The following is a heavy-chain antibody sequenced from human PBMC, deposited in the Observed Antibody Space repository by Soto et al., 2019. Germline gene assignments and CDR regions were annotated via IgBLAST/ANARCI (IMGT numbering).Heavy chain of an antibody. CDR3: ARMRLGYCSGGSCYPQYNWFDP. Sequence: PSETLSLTCTVSGGSISSYYWSWIRQPPGKGLEWIGYIYYSGSTNYNPSLKSRVTISVDTSKNQSSLKLSSVTAADTAVYYCARMRLGYCSGGSCYPQYNWFDPWGQGTLVTVSS. CDR2: IYYSGST. J-gene: IGHJ5*02. D-gene: IGHD2-15*01. V-gene: IGHV4-59*01. CDR1: GGSISSYY.